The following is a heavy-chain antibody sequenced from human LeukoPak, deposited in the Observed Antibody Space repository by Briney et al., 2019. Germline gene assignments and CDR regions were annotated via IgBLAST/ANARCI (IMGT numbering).Heavy chain of an antibody. CDR2: INHSGST. Sequence: KPSETLSLTCSVSGGSINHYYWSWIRQPPGKGLEWIGEINHSGSTNYNPSLKSRVTISVDTSKNQFSLKLSSVTAADTAVYYCAISSPGSYRALDYWGQGTLVTVSS. CDR1: GGSINHYY. V-gene: IGHV4-34*01. D-gene: IGHD3-16*02. CDR3: AISSPGSYRALDY. J-gene: IGHJ4*02.